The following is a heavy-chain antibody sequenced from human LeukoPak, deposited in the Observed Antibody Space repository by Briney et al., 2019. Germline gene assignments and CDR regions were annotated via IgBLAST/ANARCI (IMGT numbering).Heavy chain of an antibody. CDR2: IYTSGST. CDR1: GGSISSYY. Sequence: SETLSLTCTVSGGSISSYYWSWIRQPAGKGLEWIGRIYTSGSTNYNPSLKSRVTMSVDTSKNQFSLKLSSVTAADTAVYYCARNGGVYGSGGYERAFDIWGQGTMVTVSS. CDR3: ARNGGVYGSGGYERAFDI. V-gene: IGHV4-4*07. J-gene: IGHJ3*02. D-gene: IGHD3-10*01.